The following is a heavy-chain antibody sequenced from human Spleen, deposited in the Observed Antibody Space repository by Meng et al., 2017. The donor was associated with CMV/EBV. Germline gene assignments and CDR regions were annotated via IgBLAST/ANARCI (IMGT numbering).Heavy chain of an antibody. CDR2: ITSSGSAI. CDR3: TRDGVATGDY. D-gene: IGHD5-12*01. V-gene: IGHV3-48*03. CDR1: GFTFSSYE. Sequence: GESLKISCAASGFTFSSYEMNWVRQAPGKGLEWLSYITSSGSAIYYADSVKGRFTISRDNAKNSLYLQMNSLRAEDTALYYCTRDGVATGDYWGQGTLVTVSS. J-gene: IGHJ4*02.